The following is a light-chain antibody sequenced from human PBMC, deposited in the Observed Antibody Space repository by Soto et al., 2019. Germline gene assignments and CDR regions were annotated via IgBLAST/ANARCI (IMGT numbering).Light chain of an antibody. CDR2: GAS. J-gene: IGKJ2*01. V-gene: IGKV3-20*01. CDR1: QSVSSSY. CDR3: QQYGSSPLYT. Sequence: EIVLTQSPGTLSLSPGERATLSCRASQSVSSSYLAWYQQKPGQAPRLLIYGASSRATGIPDRFSGSGSVTDLTLTISRPEPEDFAVYYWQQYGSSPLYTFGQGTKLEIK.